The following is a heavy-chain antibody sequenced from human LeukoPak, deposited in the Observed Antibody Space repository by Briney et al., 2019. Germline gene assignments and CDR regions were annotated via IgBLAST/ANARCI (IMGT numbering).Heavy chain of an antibody. D-gene: IGHD1-26*01. CDR2: MNPNSGNT. V-gene: IGHV1-8*01. CDR1: GYTFTRYD. J-gene: IGHJ4*02. Sequence: ASVKVSCKASGYTFTRYDINWVRQATGQGLEWMGWMNPNSGNTGYAQKFQGRVTMNRKTSRSTAYMELSSLRSEDTGVYSCARDYTGRPFDHWRQGTLVPVSS. CDR3: ARDYTGRPFDH.